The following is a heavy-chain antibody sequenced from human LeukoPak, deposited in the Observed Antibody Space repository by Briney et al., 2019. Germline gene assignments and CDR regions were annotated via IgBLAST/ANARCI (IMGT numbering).Heavy chain of an antibody. CDR1: GGTFSSYA. V-gene: IGHV1-69*13. CDR2: IIPIFGIA. Sequence: GASVKVSCKASGGTFSSYAISWVRQAPGQGLEWMGGIIPIFGIANYAQKFQGRVTITADEPTSTAYMELSSLRSEDTAVYYCAILDYYDSSGYPTRVDYWGQGTLVTVSS. J-gene: IGHJ4*02. D-gene: IGHD3-22*01. CDR3: AILDYYDSSGYPTRVDY.